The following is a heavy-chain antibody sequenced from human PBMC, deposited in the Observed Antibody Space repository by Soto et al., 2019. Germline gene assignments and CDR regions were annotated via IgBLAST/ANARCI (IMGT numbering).Heavy chain of an antibody. D-gene: IGHD6-13*01. V-gene: IGHV4-39*01. CDR2: IHYSGAT. CDR1: GGSISSRTYY. CDR3: VRSSTWSLLDY. J-gene: IGHJ4*02. Sequence: QLQLQESGPGLVKPSETLSLTCNVSGGSISSRTYYWVWIRQPPGKGLEWIGSIHYSGATYYSPSLKSRVTISVDTSKNQFSLKLNSVTAADTAVFYCVRSSTWSLLDYWGQGTLVAVSS.